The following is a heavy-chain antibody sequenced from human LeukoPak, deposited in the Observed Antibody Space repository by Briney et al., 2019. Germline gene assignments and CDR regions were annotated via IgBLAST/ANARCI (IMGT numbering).Heavy chain of an antibody. CDR1: GFTLSSYG. Sequence: GRSPRLSCAASGFTLSSYGIHWVRQAPGKGLEWVAVISYDGSNKYYADSVKGRFTISRDNSKNTLYLQMNSLRAEDTAVYYCATAPSGSYFDYWGQGTLVTVSS. CDR2: ISYDGSNK. V-gene: IGHV3-30*03. J-gene: IGHJ4*02. CDR3: ATAPSGSYFDY. D-gene: IGHD1-26*01.